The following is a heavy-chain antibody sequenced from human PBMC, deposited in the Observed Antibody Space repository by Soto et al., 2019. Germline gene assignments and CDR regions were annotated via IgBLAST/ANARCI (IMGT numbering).Heavy chain of an antibody. V-gene: IGHV5-51*01. CDR1: GHIFSNYW. J-gene: IGHJ4*02. D-gene: IGHD3-22*01. CDR3: FEN. Sequence: PGESLKISCKGSGHIFSNYWIAWVRQMPGKGLEWMGIIYPGDSDTRYSPSFQGQVTITVDKSINTAMYYCARQRLWGTSGYYYFENWGQGPLVTVSS. CDR2: IYPGDSDT.